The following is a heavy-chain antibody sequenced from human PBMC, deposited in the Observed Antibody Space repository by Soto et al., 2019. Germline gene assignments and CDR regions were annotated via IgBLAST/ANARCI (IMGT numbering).Heavy chain of an antibody. J-gene: IGHJ4*02. V-gene: IGHV1-69*12. D-gene: IGHD2-15*01. CDR3: ARAGQGTAWSFDF. CDR2: IIPIFGTA. Sequence: QVQLVQSGAEVKKPGSSVKVSCKASGGTFSSYAISWVRQAPGQGLEWMGGIIPIFGTANYAQKFQGRVTIAAAESTSTAYVELCSLRSEDTAVYYCARAGQGTAWSFDFLGQGALVTGSS. CDR1: GGTFSSYA.